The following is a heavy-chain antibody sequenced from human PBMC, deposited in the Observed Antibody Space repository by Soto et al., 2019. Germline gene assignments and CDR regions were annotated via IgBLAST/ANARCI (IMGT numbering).Heavy chain of an antibody. Sequence: SETLSLTCTVSGGSISSGGYYWSWIRQHPGKGLEWIGYIYYSGSTYYNPSLKSRVTISVDTSKNQFSLKLSSVTAADTAVYYCARQLGYCSSTSCWGFDPWGQGTLVTVSS. J-gene: IGHJ5*02. D-gene: IGHD2-2*01. CDR1: GGSISSGGYY. CDR3: ARQLGYCSSTSCWGFDP. V-gene: IGHV4-31*03. CDR2: IYYSGST.